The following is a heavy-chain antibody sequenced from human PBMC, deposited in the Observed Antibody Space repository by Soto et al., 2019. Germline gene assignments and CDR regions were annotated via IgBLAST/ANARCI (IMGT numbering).Heavy chain of an antibody. Sequence: EVQLLESGGGLVQPGGSLRLSCAASGFTFSSYAMRWVRQAPVKGLEWVSAISGSGGSTYYADSVKGLFTISRDNSKNTLYLQMISLRADDKAVYYCARRGSGSYYDYWGQGTLVTVSS. CDR1: GFTFSSYA. V-gene: IGHV3-23*01. CDR2: ISGSGGST. D-gene: IGHD1-26*01. J-gene: IGHJ4*02. CDR3: ARRGSGSYYDY.